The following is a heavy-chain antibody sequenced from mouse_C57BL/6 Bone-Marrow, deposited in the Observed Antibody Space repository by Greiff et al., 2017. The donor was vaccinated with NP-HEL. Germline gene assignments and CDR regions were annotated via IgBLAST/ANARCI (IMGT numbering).Heavy chain of an antibody. CDR1: GYTFTDYY. D-gene: IGHD2-3*01. J-gene: IGHJ2*01. CDR2: INPYNGGT. V-gene: IGHV1-19*01. CDR3: ARWGLLRGYYFDY. Sequence: EVQLQESGPVLVKPGASVKMSCKASGYTFTDYYMNWVKQSHGKSLEWIGVINPYNGGTSYNQKFKGKATLTVDKSSSTAYMELNSLTSEDSAVYYCARWGLLRGYYFDYGGQGTTLTVSA.